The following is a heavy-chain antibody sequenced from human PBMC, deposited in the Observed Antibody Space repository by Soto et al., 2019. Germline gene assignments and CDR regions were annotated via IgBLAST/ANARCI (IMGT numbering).Heavy chain of an antibody. Sequence: SETLSLTCTVSGGSISSYYWSWIRQTPGKGLEWIGYIYYSGSTNYNPSLKSRVTISVDTSKNQFSLKLSSVTAADTAVYYCARVGVYDILTGYFDYWGQGTLVTVSS. J-gene: IGHJ4*02. CDR3: ARVGVYDILTGYFDY. D-gene: IGHD3-9*01. V-gene: IGHV4-59*01. CDR2: IYYSGST. CDR1: GGSISSYY.